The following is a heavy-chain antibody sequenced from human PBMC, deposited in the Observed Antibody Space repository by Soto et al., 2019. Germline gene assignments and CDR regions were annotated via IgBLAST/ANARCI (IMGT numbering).Heavy chain of an antibody. CDR3: VREGIGNYGAGFD. CDR2: ITSGARYM. D-gene: IGHD3-16*01. Sequence: EVQLMESGGGLVKPGGSLRLSCAASGFTFSEHPMLWVRQAPGEGLEWVSSITSGARYMYYADSVKGRFTISRDNVEKSLYLQMSSLTAEDTAVYYCVREGIGNYGAGFDWGQGTLVTVSS. J-gene: IGHJ4*02. CDR1: GFTFSEHP. V-gene: IGHV3-21*02.